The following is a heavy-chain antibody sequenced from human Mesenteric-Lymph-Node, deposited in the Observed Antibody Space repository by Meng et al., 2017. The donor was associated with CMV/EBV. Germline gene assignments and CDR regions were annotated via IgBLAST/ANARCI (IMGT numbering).Heavy chain of an antibody. CDR3: AKDANSGMVPWYYFDQ. J-gene: IGHJ4*02. Sequence: KYYADSVKGRFTISRDNSKNMLYLQMNNLRVEDTAVYYCAKDANSGMVPWYYFDQWGQGTLVTVSS. D-gene: IGHD4/OR15-4a*01. V-gene: IGHV3-33*06. CDR2: K.